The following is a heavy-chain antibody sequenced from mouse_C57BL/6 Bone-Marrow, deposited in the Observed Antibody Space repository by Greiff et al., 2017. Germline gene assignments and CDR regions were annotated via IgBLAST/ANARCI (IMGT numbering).Heavy chain of an antibody. Sequence: VQLQESGAELVKPGASVTMSCKASGYTFTSYWITWVKQRPGQGLEWIGDIYPGSGSTNYNEKFKSKATLTVDTSSSTAYMQLSSLTSEDSAVYYCARDWDDYWGQGTTLTVSS. CDR3: ARDWDDY. J-gene: IGHJ2*01. D-gene: IGHD4-1*01. CDR2: IYPGSGST. V-gene: IGHV1-55*01. CDR1: GYTFTSYW.